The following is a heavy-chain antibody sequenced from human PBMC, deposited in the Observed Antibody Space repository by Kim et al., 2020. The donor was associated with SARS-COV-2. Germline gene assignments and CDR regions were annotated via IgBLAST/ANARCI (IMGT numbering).Heavy chain of an antibody. J-gene: IGHJ5*02. V-gene: IGHV3-23*01. CDR3: ARDWRDSSSWSRFDP. D-gene: IGHD6-13*01. Sequence: DSMQGRFTISRDNSKNTLYRQMNSLRAEDTALYYCARDWRDSSSWSRFDPWGQGTLVIVSS.